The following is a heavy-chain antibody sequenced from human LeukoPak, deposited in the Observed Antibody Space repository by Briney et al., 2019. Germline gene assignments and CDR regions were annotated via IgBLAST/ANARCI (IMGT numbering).Heavy chain of an antibody. CDR3: ARRGGSRGWGAFDI. J-gene: IGHJ3*02. D-gene: IGHD6-19*01. V-gene: IGHV3-23*01. Sequence: PGGSLRLSCAASGFTFVNYVMNWVRQAPGKGLEWVSSITGTADKTYDADSVKGRFTISRDNSKNTLSLQMSSLRVEDTAIYYCARRGGSRGWGAFDIWGQGTIVTVSS. CDR2: ITGTADKT. CDR1: GFTFVNYV.